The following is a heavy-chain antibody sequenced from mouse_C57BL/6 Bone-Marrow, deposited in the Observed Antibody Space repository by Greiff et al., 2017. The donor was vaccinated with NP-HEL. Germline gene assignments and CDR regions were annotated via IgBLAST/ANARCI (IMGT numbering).Heavy chain of an antibody. J-gene: IGHJ2*01. D-gene: IGHD2-3*01. CDR2: INPNNGGT. CDR3: ARAGFGRWLLLYFDY. CDR1: RYTFTDYN. V-gene: IGHV1-18*01. Sequence: EVQLQQSGPELVKPGASVKIPCKASRYTFTDYNMDWVKQSHGKSLEWIGDINPNNGGTIYNQKFKGKATLTVDKSSSTAYMELRSLTSEDTAVYYCARAGFGRWLLLYFDYWGQGTTLTVSS.